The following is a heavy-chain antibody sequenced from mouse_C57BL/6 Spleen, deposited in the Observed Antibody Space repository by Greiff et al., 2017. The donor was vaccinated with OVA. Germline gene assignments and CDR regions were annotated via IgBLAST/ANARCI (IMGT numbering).Heavy chain of an antibody. D-gene: IGHD2-4*01. CDR3: ARRGIIYYDYDDGFAY. CDR2: INPSSGYT. CDR1: GYTFTSYW. V-gene: IGHV1-7*01. Sequence: QVQLQQSGAELAKPGASVKLSCKASGYTFTSYWMHWVKQRPGQGLEWIGYINPSSGYTKYNQKFKDKATLTADKSSSTAYMQLSSLTYEDSAVYYCARRGIIYYDYDDGFAYWGQGTLVTVSA. J-gene: IGHJ3*01.